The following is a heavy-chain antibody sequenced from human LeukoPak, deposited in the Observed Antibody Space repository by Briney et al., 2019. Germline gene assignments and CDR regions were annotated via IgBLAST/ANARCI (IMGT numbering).Heavy chain of an antibody. CDR2: IYYSGST. V-gene: IGHV4-59*01. Sequence: SETLSLTCTVSGGSISSYYWSWIRQPPGKGLEWIGYIYYSGSTNYNPSLKSRVTILVDTSKNQFSLKLSSVTAADTAVYYCARDGGDYGDYEDWFDPWGQGTLVTVSS. CDR3: ARDGGDYGDYEDWFDP. CDR1: GGSISSYY. J-gene: IGHJ5*02. D-gene: IGHD4-17*01.